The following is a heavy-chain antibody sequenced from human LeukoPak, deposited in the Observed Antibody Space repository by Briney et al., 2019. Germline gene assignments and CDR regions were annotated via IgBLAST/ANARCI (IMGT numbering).Heavy chain of an antibody. D-gene: IGHD6-6*01. CDR1: GFTFSSYG. V-gene: IGHV3-30*18. CDR2: ISYDGSNK. Sequence: GGSLRPSCAASGFTFSSYGMHWVRQAPGRGLEWVAVISYDGSNKYYADSVKGRFTISRDNSKNTLYLEMNSLRAEDTAIYYCAKGYSSSSSFDYWGQGTLVTVSS. J-gene: IGHJ4*02. CDR3: AKGYSSSSSFDY.